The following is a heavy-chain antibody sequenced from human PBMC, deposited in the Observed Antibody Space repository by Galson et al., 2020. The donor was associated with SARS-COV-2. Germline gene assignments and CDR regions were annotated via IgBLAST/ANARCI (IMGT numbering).Heavy chain of an antibody. D-gene: IGHD6-19*01. CDR2: IYYSGST. CDR3: ARAYIAVAAGWVDY. J-gene: IGHJ4*02. CDR1: GGSISSSSYY. V-gene: IGHV4-39*01. Sequence: SETLSLTCTVSGGSISSSSYYWGWIRQPPGKGLEWIGSIYYSGSTYYNPSLKSRVTISVDTSKNQFSLKLSSVTAADTAVYYCARAYIAVAAGWVDYWGQGTLVTVSS.